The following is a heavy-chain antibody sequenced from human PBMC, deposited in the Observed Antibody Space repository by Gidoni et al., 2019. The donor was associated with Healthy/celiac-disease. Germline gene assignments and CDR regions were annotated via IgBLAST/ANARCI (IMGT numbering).Heavy chain of an antibody. V-gene: IGHV3-11*06. CDR3: AREERERGYSGYNGH. CDR1: GFTFSDYY. Sequence: QVQLVESGGGLVKPGGSLRLSCAASGFTFSDYYMSWIRQAPGKGLEWVSSISSSSSYTNYADSVKGRFTISRDNAKNSLYLQMNSLRAEDTAVYYCAREERERGYSGYNGHWGQGTLVTVSS. CDR2: ISSSSSYT. D-gene: IGHD5-12*01. J-gene: IGHJ4*02.